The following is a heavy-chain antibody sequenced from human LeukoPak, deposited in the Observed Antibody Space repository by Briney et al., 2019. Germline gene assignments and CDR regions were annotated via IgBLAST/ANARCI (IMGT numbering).Heavy chain of an antibody. Sequence: GGSLRLSCAASGFTFSSYAMHWVRQAPGKGLEWVAVISYDGSNKYYADSVKGRFTISRDNSKNTLYLQMNSLRAEDTAVYYCARVEGSITISRMDVWGQGTTVTVSS. CDR3: ARVEGSITISRMDV. J-gene: IGHJ6*02. CDR1: GFTFSSYA. V-gene: IGHV3-30-3*01. D-gene: IGHD3-3*01. CDR2: ISYDGSNK.